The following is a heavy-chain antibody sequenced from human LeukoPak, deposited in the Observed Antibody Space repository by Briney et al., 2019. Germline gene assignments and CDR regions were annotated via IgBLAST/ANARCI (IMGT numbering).Heavy chain of an antibody. CDR2: ISSSSSTI. V-gene: IGHV3-48*02. D-gene: IGHD3-10*01. J-gene: IGHJ6*02. CDR3: ARENTHGSGSYYILYYYYYYGMDV. CDR1: GFTFSSYS. Sequence: GGSLRLSCAASGFTFSSYSMNWGRQAPGKGLEWVSYISSSSSTIYYADSVKGRFTISRDHAKNSRYLQMNSLRDEDTAVYYCARENTHGSGSYYILYYYYYYGMDVWGQGTTVTVSS.